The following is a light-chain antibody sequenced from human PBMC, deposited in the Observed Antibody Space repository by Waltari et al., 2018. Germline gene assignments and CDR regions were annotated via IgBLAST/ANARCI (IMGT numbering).Light chain of an antibody. CDR3: STYTPAASWV. V-gene: IGLV2-14*01. CDR1: IGDIGNDKF. J-gene: IGLJ3*02. Sequence: QSALTHPASVSWSPGQSSPISCTGTIGDIGNDKFVTWYQQIPARAPKLIVYDVSQRPAGVSFRFSGSRSGNRASLTISGIQAGDEADYYCSTYTPAASWVFGGGTKLSVL. CDR2: DVS.